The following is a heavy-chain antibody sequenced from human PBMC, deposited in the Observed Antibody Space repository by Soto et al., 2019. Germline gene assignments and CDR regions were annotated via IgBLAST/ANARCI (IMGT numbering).Heavy chain of an antibody. CDR2: TYYKSKWYY. V-gene: IGHV6-1*01. CDR3: ARGSWDDVSGHYYMDV. Sequence: PSQTLSLTCDISGASFSSNIAGWNWIRQTPSRSLEWLGRTYYKSKWYYTYAASVKSRITVSPDTSKNQFSLQLTSVTPEDTAVYYCARGSWDDVSGHYYMDVWDKGTTVTVSS. CDR1: GASFSSNIAG. J-gene: IGHJ6*03. D-gene: IGHD1-1*01.